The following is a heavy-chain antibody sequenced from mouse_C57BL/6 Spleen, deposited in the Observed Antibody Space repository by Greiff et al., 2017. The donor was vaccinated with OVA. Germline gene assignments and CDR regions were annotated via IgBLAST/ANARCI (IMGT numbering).Heavy chain of an antibody. D-gene: IGHD2-5*01. CDR1: GYTFTSYW. J-gene: IGHJ2*01. CDR3: ARGDYSNYEVDY. CDR2: IYPGSGST. Sequence: QVQLQQPGAELVKPGASVKMSCKASGYTFTSYWITWVKQRPGQGLEWIGDIYPGSGSTNYNEKFKSKATLTVDTSSSTAYMQLSSLTSEDSAVYYCARGDYSNYEVDYWGQGTTLTVSS. V-gene: IGHV1-55*01.